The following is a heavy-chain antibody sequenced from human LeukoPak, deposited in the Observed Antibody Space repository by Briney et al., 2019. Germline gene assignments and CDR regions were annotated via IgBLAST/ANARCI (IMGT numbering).Heavy chain of an antibody. CDR3: AKVLNHYYDSSGYQY. CDR1: GFTFDDYA. Sequence: GGSLRLSCAASGFTFDDYAMHWVRQAPGEGLEWVSLISGDGGSTYYADSVKGRFTISRDNSKNSLYLQMNSLRTEDTALYYCAKVLNHYYDSSGYQYWGQGTLVTVSS. J-gene: IGHJ4*02. CDR2: ISGDGGST. D-gene: IGHD3-22*01. V-gene: IGHV3-43*02.